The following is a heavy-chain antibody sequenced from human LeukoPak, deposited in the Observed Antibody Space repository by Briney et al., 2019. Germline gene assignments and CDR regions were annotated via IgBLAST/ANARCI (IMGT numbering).Heavy chain of an antibody. J-gene: IGHJ4*02. CDR3: ARDTAVDSSGYSLDY. Sequence: GGSLSLSCAASGFTFSSYAMHWVRQAPGKGREGGAVIAYDGSNKYYADSVKGRFTISRDNSKNTLYLQMNSLRAEDTAVYYCARDTAVDSSGYSLDYWGQGTLVTVSS. CDR1: GFTFSSYA. D-gene: IGHD3-22*01. V-gene: IGHV3-30-3*01. CDR2: IAYDGSNK.